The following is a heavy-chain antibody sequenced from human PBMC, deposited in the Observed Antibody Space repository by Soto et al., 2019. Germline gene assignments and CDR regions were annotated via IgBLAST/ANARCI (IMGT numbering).Heavy chain of an antibody. J-gene: IGHJ6*02. CDR3: ARKFLGDYYYGMDV. Sequence: SETLSLTCTVSGGSISSGGYYWSWIRQHPGKGLEWIGYIYYSGSTYYNPSLKSRVTISVDTSKNQFSLKLSSVTAADTAVYYCARKFLGDYYYGMDVWGQGTTVTV. CDR1: GGSISSGGYY. D-gene: IGHD3-16*01. V-gene: IGHV4-31*03. CDR2: IYYSGST.